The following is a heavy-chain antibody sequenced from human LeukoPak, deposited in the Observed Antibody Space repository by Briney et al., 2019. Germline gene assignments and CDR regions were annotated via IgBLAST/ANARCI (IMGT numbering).Heavy chain of an antibody. J-gene: IGHJ4*02. V-gene: IGHV4-59*01. CDR2: IYYSGST. CDR3: ARGRDSSGYYYGSHDY. Sequence: PSETLSLTCTVSGGSISSYYWSWIRQPPGKGLEWIGYIYYSGSTNYNPSLKSRVTISVDTSKNQFSLKLSSVTAADTAVYYCARGRDSSGYYYGSHDYWGQGTLVTVFS. CDR1: GGSISSYY. D-gene: IGHD3-22*01.